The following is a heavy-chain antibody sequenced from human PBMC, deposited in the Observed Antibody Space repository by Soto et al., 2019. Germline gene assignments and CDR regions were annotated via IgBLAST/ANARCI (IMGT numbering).Heavy chain of an antibody. CDR3: ARESVVVVAADYYYYGMDV. Sequence: QVQLVQSGAEVKKPGASVKVSCKASGYTFTSYGISWVRQAPGQGLEWMGWISAYNGNTNYAQKLQGRVTMTTDTSTITAYMELRSLRSDDTAVYYCARESVVVVAADYYYYGMDVWGQGTTVTVSS. CDR2: ISAYNGNT. J-gene: IGHJ6*02. V-gene: IGHV1-18*01. D-gene: IGHD2-15*01. CDR1: GYTFTSYG.